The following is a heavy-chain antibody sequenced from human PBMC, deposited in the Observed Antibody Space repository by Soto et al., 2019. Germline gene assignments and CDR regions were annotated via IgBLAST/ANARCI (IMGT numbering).Heavy chain of an antibody. CDR1: GYTFISHG. Sequence: QVQLVQSGVEVTKPGASVKVSCKASGYTFISHGIIWVRQAPGQGLEWMGWISGKNGNTNYAQKLQGRVTFTTDTSTSTAYVELSSLRSDDTAVYYCARVSSSIVVFPVYGMDVWGQGTSVTV. D-gene: IGHD2-21*01. CDR2: ISGKNGNT. V-gene: IGHV1-18*04. CDR3: ARVSSSIVVFPVYGMDV. J-gene: IGHJ6*01.